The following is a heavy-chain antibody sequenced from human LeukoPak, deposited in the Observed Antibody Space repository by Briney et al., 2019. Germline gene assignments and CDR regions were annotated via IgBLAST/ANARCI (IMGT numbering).Heavy chain of an antibody. V-gene: IGHV3-23*01. CDR3: VRDNYSYRLDV. Sequence: GGSLRLSCAASGLSFSNYAMYWVRQAPGKGLEWVSAIVCTGGNIFYTDSVKGRFTISRDNSKNTLYLHMNSLRAEDTAIYYCVRDNYSYRLDVWGQGTLVTVSS. CDR2: IVCTGGNI. J-gene: IGHJ4*02. CDR1: GLSFSNYA. D-gene: IGHD2-21*01.